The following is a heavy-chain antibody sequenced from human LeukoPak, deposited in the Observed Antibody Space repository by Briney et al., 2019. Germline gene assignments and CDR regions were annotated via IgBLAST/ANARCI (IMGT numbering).Heavy chain of an antibody. CDR2: IYYIRNT. J-gene: IGHJ4*02. CDR1: GGSIRSYY. Sequence: SETLSLTCTVSGGSIRSYYGSWIRQPPGKGLEWIGYIYYIRNTIYNPSLNSRVTISVDTSKNQFSLKLSSVTAADTAVYYCARHWAAADGFDYWGQGTLVTVSS. CDR3: ARHWAAADGFDY. D-gene: IGHD6-25*01. V-gene: IGHV4-59*08.